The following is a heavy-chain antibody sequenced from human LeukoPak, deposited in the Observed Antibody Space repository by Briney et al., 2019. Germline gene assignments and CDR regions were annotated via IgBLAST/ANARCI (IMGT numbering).Heavy chain of an antibody. CDR2: ISSSSSYI. CDR3: ARESPGPAAAHALDY. V-gene: IGHV3-21*01. D-gene: IGHD6-13*01. J-gene: IGHJ4*02. CDR1: GFTFSSYS. Sequence: GGSLRLSCAASGFTFSSYSMNWVRQAPGKGLEWVSSISSSSSYIYYADSVKGRFTISRDNAKNSLYLQMNSLRAEDTAVYYCARESPGPAAAHALDYWSQGTLVTVSS.